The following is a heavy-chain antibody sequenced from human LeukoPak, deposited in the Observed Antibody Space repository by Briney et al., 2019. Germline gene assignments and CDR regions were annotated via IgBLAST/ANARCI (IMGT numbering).Heavy chain of an antibody. V-gene: IGHV3-53*04. CDR2: IYSGGST. CDR1: GFTFSSYS. CDR3: ARDRMDV. J-gene: IGHJ6*02. Sequence: GRSLRLSCAASGFTFSSYSMNWVRQAPGKGLEWVSVIYSGGSTYYADSVKGRFTISRHNSKNTLYLQMNSLRAEDTAVYYCARDRMDVWGQGTTVTVSS.